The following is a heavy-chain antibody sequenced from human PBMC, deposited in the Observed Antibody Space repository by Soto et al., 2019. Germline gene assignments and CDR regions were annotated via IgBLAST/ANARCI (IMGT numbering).Heavy chain of an antibody. CDR3: ARRNSGYGYFDY. Sequence: SETLSLTCTVSGGSVSSGSYYWSWIRQPPGKGLEWIANIYYSGSTYYNPSLKSRVTISVDTSKNQFSLKLSSVTAADTAVYYCARRNSGYGYFDYWGQGTLVTVS. CDR2: IYYSGST. V-gene: IGHV4-39*01. D-gene: IGHD3-22*01. J-gene: IGHJ4*02. CDR1: GGSVSSGSYY.